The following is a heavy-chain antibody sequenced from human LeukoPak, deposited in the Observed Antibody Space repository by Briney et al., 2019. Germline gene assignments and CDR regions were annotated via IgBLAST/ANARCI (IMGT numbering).Heavy chain of an antibody. CDR2: ISSSSSYI. CDR1: GFTFSSYS. J-gene: IGHJ3*02. D-gene: IGHD3-10*01. CDR3: ARDRGDRGSLNDAFDI. V-gene: IGHV3-21*01. Sequence: GGSLRLSCAASGFTFSSYSMNWVRQAPGKGLEWVSSISSSSSYIYYADSVKGRFTISRDNAKNSLYPQMNSLRAEDTAVYYCARDRGDRGSLNDAFDIWGQGTMVTVSS.